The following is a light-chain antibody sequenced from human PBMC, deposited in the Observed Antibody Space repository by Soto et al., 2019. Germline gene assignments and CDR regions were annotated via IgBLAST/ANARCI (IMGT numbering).Light chain of an antibody. Sequence: IVLTQSPATLSLSPGGRATLSCRASQSVSLSLAWYQQKPGQAPRLLIYDASKRASGFPARFSGRGSGTDFTLTISSLEPEDFAVYYCQERTGWPPWTFGQGTKVDIK. CDR3: QERTGWPPWT. CDR1: QSVSLS. J-gene: IGKJ1*01. V-gene: IGKV3-11*01. CDR2: DAS.